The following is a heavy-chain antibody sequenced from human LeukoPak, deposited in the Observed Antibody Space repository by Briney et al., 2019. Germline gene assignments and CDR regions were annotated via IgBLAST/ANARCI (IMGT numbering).Heavy chain of an antibody. CDR2: IWYDGSNK. D-gene: IGHD2-15*01. Sequence: TGGSLRLSCAASGFTFSSYGMHWVRQAPGKGLEWVAVIWYDGSNKYYADSVKGRFTISRDNSKNTLYLQMNSLRAEDTAVYYCARDPREDSYAFDIWGQGTMVTVSS. CDR1: GFTFSSYG. V-gene: IGHV3-33*01. CDR3: ARDPREDSYAFDI. J-gene: IGHJ3*02.